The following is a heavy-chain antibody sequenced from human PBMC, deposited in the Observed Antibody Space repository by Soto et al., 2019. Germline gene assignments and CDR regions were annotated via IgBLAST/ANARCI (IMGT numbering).Heavy chain of an antibody. J-gene: IGHJ4*02. CDR2: IYYSGST. CDR1: GGSISNYY. D-gene: IGHD3-16*01. CDR3: ARRWGTTFDY. V-gene: IGHV4-59*08. Sequence: QVKLQESGPGLVKPSETLSLTCTVSGGSISNYYWSWIRQPPGKGLERIGYIYYSGSTNYKPSLKSRVTISLDVSKNQFSLPLSSVTAADTAVYYCARRWGTTFDYWGQGTLVTVAS.